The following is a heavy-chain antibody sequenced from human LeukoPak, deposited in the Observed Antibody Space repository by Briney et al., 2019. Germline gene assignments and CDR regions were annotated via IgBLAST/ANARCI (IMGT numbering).Heavy chain of an antibody. CDR2: ITGSGGSA. D-gene: IGHD3-9*01. J-gene: IGHJ1*01. CDR3: AKATVYFLEYFQN. V-gene: IGHV3-23*01. CDR1: GFTFSSYA. Sequence: GGSLRLSCAASGFTFSSYAMSWVRQAPGKELEWVSCITGSGGSAYYADSVKGRFTVSRDNSRNILDLQMNSLRAEDTAVYDCAKATVYFLEYFQNWGPGTLVIVSS.